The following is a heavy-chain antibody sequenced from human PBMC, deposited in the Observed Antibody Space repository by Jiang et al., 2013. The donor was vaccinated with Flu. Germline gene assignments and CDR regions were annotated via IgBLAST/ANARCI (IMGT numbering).Heavy chain of an antibody. CDR2: INHSGST. CDR3: ARRKSSGWRHGFDP. CDR1: GGSFSGYY. V-gene: IGHV4-34*01. J-gene: IGHJ5*02. D-gene: IGHD6-19*01. Sequence: SLTCAVYGGSFSGYYWSWIRQPPGKGLEWIGEINHSGSTNYNPSLKSRVTISVDTSKNQFSLKLSSVTAADTAVYYCARRKSSGWRHGFDPWGQGTLVTVSS.